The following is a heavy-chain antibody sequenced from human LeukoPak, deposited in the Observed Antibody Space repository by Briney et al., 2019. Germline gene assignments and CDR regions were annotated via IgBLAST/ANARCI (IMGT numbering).Heavy chain of an antibody. V-gene: IGHV3-23*01. CDR2: ISGSGGTT. CDR1: GFTFSTYT. J-gene: IGHJ5*02. Sequence: GGSLRLSCAASGFTFSTYTMNWVRQAPGKGLEWVSGISGSGGTTYYADSVKGRFTISRDNSKNTLYLQMNSLRAEDTAVYYCAKEPLARFDPWGQGTLVTVSS. CDR3: AKEPLARFDP.